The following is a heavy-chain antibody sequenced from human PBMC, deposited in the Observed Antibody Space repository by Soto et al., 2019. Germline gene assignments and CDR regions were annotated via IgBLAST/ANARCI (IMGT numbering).Heavy chain of an antibody. J-gene: IGHJ6*02. CDR3: AKDFRGYYYDSSGYFYYYYYGMDV. Sequence: GGSLRLSCAASGFTFSRHGMHWVRQAPGKGLEWVAVISYDGSNKYYADSVKGRFTISRDNSKNTLYLQMNSLRAEDTAVYYCAKDFRGYYYDSSGYFYYYYYGMDVWGQGTTVTVSS. V-gene: IGHV3-30*18. CDR2: ISYDGSNK. CDR1: GFTFSRHG. D-gene: IGHD3-22*01.